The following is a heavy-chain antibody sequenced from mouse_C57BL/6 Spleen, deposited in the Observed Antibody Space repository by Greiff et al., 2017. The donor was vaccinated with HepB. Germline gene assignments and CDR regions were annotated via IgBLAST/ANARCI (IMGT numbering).Heavy chain of an antibody. Sequence: EVKLMESGPVLVKPGASVKMSCKASGYTFTDYYMNWVKQSHGKSLEWIGVINPYNGGTSYNQKFKGKATLTVDKSSSTAYMELNSLTSEDSAVYYCARRYDYDSYYFDYWGQGTTLTVSS. CDR3: ARRYDYDSYYFDY. V-gene: IGHV1-19*01. CDR2: INPYNGGT. J-gene: IGHJ2*01. CDR1: GYTFTDYY. D-gene: IGHD2-4*01.